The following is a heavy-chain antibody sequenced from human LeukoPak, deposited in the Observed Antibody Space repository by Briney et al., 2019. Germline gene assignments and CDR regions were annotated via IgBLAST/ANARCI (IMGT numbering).Heavy chain of an antibody. D-gene: IGHD2-8*01. Sequence: GRSLRLSCAASGFTFSSYAMHWVRQAPGKGLEWVAVISYDGSNKYYADSVKGRFTISRDNSKSTLCLQMNSLRAEDTAVYYCARDLHGPLDYWGQGTLVTVSS. J-gene: IGHJ4*02. CDR1: GFTFSSYA. CDR3: ARDLHGPLDY. V-gene: IGHV3-30*04. CDR2: ISYDGSNK.